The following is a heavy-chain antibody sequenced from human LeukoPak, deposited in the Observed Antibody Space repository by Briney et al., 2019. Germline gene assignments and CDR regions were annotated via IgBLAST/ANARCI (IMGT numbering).Heavy chain of an antibody. J-gene: IGHJ6*02. CDR3: ARGRGYSYGWEYYYGMDV. CDR1: GGSFSGYY. D-gene: IGHD5-18*01. Sequence: SETLSLTCAVYGGSFSGYYWSWIRQPPGKGLEWIGESNHSGSTNYNPSLKSRVTISVDTSKNQFSLKLSSVTAADTAVYYCARGRGYSYGWEYYYGMDVWGQGTTVTVSS. V-gene: IGHV4-34*01. CDR2: SNHSGST.